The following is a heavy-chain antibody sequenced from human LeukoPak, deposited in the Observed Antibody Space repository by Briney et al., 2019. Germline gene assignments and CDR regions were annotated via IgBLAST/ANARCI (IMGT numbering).Heavy chain of an antibody. V-gene: IGHV5-51*01. J-gene: IGHJ6*03. CDR1: GYSFTSYW. CDR2: IYPGDSDT. Sequence: GESLKISCKGSGYSFTSYWIGWVRQMPGKGLEWMGIIYPGDSDTRYSPSFQGQVTISADKSISTAYLQWSSLKASDTAMYYCARRRSSSSVLIVDYYMDVWGKGTTVTVSS. CDR3: ARRRSSSSVLIVDYYMDV. D-gene: IGHD6-6*01.